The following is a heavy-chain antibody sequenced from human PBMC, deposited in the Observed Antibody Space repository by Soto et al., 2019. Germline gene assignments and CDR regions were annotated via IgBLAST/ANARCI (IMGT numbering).Heavy chain of an antibody. D-gene: IGHD3-10*01. J-gene: IGHJ6*02. CDR1: GGSVSSGSYY. V-gene: IGHV4-61*01. CDR2: IYYSGST. Sequence: QVQLQESGPGLVKPSETLSLTCTVSGGSVSSGSYYWSWIRQPPGKGLEWIGYIYYSGSTNYNPALKGRLTKSVDPSKNQFSLKLSSVTAADTAVDYCARDSLWFGGAYGMDVWGQGTTVTVSS. CDR3: ARDSLWFGGAYGMDV.